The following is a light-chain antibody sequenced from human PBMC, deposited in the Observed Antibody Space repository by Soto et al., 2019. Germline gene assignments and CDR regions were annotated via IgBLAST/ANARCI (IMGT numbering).Light chain of an antibody. V-gene: IGLV2-11*01. CDR2: DVS. CDR1: SSAVGGYNY. Sequence: QSVLTQPRSVSGSPGQSVTISCTGTSSAVGGYNYVSWYQQHPGKAPKLMIYDVSKRPSGVPDRFSGSKSGNTASLTISGLQAEDEADYYCCSYAGSYTVVFGGGTKLTV. CDR3: CSYAGSYTVV. J-gene: IGLJ2*01.